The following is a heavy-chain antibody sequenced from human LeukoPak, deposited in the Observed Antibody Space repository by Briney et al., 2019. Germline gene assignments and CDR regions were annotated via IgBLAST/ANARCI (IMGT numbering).Heavy chain of an antibody. Sequence: ASVKVSCKASGYTFTSYAMHWVRQAPGQRLEWMGWINAGNGNTKYSQKFQGRVTITRDTSASTAYMELSSLRSEDTAVYYCARDGYGDYVWSLFDYWGQGTLVIVSS. CDR1: GYTFTSYA. J-gene: IGHJ4*02. CDR2: INAGNGNT. CDR3: ARDGYGDYVWSLFDY. D-gene: IGHD4-17*01. V-gene: IGHV1-3*01.